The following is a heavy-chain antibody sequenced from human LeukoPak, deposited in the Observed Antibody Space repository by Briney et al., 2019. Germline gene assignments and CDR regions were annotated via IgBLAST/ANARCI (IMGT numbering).Heavy chain of an antibody. CDR2: IYYSGST. CDR1: GVSISSYY. Sequence: SETLSLTCTVSGVSISSYYWSWIRQPPGKGLEWIGYIYYSGSTNYNPSLKSRVTISVDTSKNQFSLKLSSVTAADTAVYYCAKDQRWESPHYLDSWGQGTLVTVSS. J-gene: IGHJ4*02. V-gene: IGHV4-59*01. CDR3: AKDQRWESPHYLDS. D-gene: IGHD1-26*01.